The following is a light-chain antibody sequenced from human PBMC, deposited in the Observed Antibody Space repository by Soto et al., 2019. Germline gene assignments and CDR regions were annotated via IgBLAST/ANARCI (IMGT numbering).Light chain of an antibody. Sequence: QSALTQPASVSGSPGQSITISCTGTSSDVGGYNYVSWYQQHPGKAPKLMIYEVSNRPSGVSNRFSGSKSGNTASLTISGLPAEDEADYYCSSYTSSSTLVVFGGGTKVTGL. CDR1: SSDVGGYNY. J-gene: IGLJ3*02. CDR3: SSYTSSSTLVV. CDR2: EVS. V-gene: IGLV2-14*01.